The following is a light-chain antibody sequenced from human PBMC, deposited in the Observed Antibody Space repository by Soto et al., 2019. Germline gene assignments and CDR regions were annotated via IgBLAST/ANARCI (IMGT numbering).Light chain of an antibody. CDR1: PSVGGSY. V-gene: IGKV3-20*01. J-gene: IGKJ1*01. CDR3: QLFCGSRS. Sequence: EIVFTQSPGTLSLSPGEGATLSCKASPSVGGSYVGWYQQKPGQGPRLLIYAAYSRAPGIPGRFSGSGSGTDFTLAISRLEPEDFAVFYCQLFCGSRSFGQGTKVEIK. CDR2: AAY.